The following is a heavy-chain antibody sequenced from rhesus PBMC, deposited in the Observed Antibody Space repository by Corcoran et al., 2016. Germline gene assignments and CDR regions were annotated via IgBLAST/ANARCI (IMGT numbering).Heavy chain of an antibody. CDR3: ARGLEQP. Sequence: QVQLQESGPGLVKPSETPSLTCAVSCGSISSSNWWSWIRQPPGKGLAWIVYISGSSGSTSYNPSLQSRVTVSTDTSNNRFSLKPGSVTAADTAVYYCARGLEQPWGQGVLVTVSA. D-gene: IGHD1-20*01. J-gene: IGHJ4*01. CDR2: ISGSSGST. CDR1: CGSISSSNW. V-gene: IGHV4-65*01.